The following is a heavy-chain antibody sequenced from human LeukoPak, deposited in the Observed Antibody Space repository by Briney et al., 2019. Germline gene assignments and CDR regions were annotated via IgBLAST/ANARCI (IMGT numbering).Heavy chain of an antibody. J-gene: IGHJ4*02. V-gene: IGHV3-9*01. D-gene: IGHD3-10*01. Sequence: AGGSLRPSCAASGLTFDDYAMHWVRQAPGKGLEWVSGISWNSGSIGYADSVKGRFTISRDNAKNSLYLQMNSLRAEDTAVYYCAKDWGRSFASGSSYFDYWGQGTLVTVSS. CDR3: AKDWGRSFASGSSYFDY. CDR1: GLTFDDYA. CDR2: ISWNSGSI.